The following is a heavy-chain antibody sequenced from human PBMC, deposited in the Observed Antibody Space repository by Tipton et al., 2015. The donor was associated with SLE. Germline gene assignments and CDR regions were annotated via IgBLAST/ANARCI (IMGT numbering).Heavy chain of an antibody. Sequence: TLSLTCTVSGGSISSYYWSWIRQPPGKGLEWIGYIYYIGGTNYNPSLKSRVTISVDTSKNQFSLKLSSVTAADTAVYYCARWADPTVNFDYWGQGTLVTVSA. V-gene: IGHV4-59*01. CDR1: GGSISSYY. D-gene: IGHD4-11*01. CDR3: ARWADPTVNFDY. CDR2: IYYIGGT. J-gene: IGHJ4*02.